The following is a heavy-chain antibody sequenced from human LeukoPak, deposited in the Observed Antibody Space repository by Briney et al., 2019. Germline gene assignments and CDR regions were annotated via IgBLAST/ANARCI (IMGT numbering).Heavy chain of an antibody. CDR1: GFTFSSYG. Sequence: PGGSLRLSCAASGFTFSSYGMHWVRQAPGKGLEWVAFIRYDGSNKYYADSVKGRFTISRDNSKNTLYLQMNSLRAEDTAVYYCARGSGSYYYYYMDVWGKGTTVTVPS. CDR3: ARGSGSYYYYYMDV. J-gene: IGHJ6*03. CDR2: IRYDGSNK. V-gene: IGHV3-30*02.